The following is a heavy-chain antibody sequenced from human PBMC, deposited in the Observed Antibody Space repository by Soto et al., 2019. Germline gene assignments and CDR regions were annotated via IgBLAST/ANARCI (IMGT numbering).Heavy chain of an antibody. J-gene: IGHJ4*02. CDR3: VSDRGYGHASVPYS. CDR1: GFPFPSYG. V-gene: IGHV3-30*03. Sequence: QAHLVESGGGVVQPGRSLRLSCAASGFPFPSYGMHWFRQAPGTRLEWVAVISYDGGLQHYADSVQGRFTISRDNSKNMVLLQMNSLRAEDTAVYYCVSDRGYGHASVPYSWGQGTLVSVSS. CDR2: ISYDGGLQ. D-gene: IGHD5-18*01.